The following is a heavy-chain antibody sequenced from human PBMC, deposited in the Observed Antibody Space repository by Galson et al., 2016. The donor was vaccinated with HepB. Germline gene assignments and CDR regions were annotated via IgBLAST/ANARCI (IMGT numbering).Heavy chain of an antibody. Sequence: SETLSLTCAVSGDSISNTHWWSWVRQAPGKGLEWIGEFHPFGHASYNPALESRVIISLDKSKGHFSLTMTSVTAADTAEYYCSRGKDECKSGRSWGQGTLVSVSS. J-gene: IGHJ5*02. CDR2: FHPFGHA. D-gene: IGHD3-3*01. CDR1: GDSISNTHW. CDR3: SRGKDECKSGRS. V-gene: IGHV4-4*02.